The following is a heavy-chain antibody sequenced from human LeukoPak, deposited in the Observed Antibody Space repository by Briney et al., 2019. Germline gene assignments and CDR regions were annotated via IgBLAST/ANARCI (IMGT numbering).Heavy chain of an antibody. CDR2: IYISGSGST. V-gene: IGHV4-4*07. CDR1: GGSISSYY. J-gene: IGHJ6*03. CDR3: ARVAEQLVLDYYYYYYMDV. D-gene: IGHD6-6*01. Sequence: SETLSLTCTVSGGSISSYYWSWIRQPAGKGLEWIGRIYISGSGSTNYNPSLKSRVTMSVDTSKNQFSLKLSSVTAADTAVYYCARVAEQLVLDYYYYYYMDVWGKGTTVTVSS.